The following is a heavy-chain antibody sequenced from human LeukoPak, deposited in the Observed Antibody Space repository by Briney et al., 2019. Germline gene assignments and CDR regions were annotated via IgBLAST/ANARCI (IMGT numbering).Heavy chain of an antibody. J-gene: IGHJ4*02. D-gene: IGHD3-22*01. Sequence: ASVKVSCKASGGTFSSYAISWVRQAPGQGLEWMGGIIPIFGTANYAQKFQGRVTITTDESTSTAYMELSSLRSEDPAVYYCARYYYDSSGYYLLDYWGQGTLVTVSS. CDR2: IIPIFGTA. CDR1: GGTFSSYA. CDR3: ARYYYDSSGYYLLDY. V-gene: IGHV1-69*05.